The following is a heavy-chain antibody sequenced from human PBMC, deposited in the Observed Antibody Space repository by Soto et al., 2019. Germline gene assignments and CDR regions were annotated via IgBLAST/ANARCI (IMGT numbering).Heavy chain of an antibody. CDR1: GYTFTSYG. Sequence: GASVKVSCKASGYTFTSYGISWVRQAPGQGLEWMGWISPYNGNTNYGQTLQGRVTLTTDTSTSTVYMELRSLRSEDTAVYYCARDLEVLWFGELSPLRRSNYYYYYGMDVWGQGTTVTVSS. CDR3: ARDLEVLWFGELSPLRRSNYYYYYGMDV. V-gene: IGHV1-18*01. CDR2: ISPYNGNT. D-gene: IGHD3-10*01. J-gene: IGHJ6*02.